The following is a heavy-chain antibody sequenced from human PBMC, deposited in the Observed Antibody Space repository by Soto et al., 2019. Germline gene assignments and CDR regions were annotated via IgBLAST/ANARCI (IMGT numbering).Heavy chain of an antibody. CDR1: GFSFDSFN. CDR3: AKDQYGDYVTFQDY. J-gene: IGHJ4*02. CDR2: ISSTGGYS. D-gene: IGHD4-17*01. Sequence: PGGSLRLSCEASGFSFDSFNMNWVRQVPGKGLEWFASISSTGGYSYIADPVKGRFTISRDNSKNTLYLQMNSLRAEDTAVYYCAKDQYGDYVTFQDYWGQGTLVTVSS. V-gene: IGHV3-21*01.